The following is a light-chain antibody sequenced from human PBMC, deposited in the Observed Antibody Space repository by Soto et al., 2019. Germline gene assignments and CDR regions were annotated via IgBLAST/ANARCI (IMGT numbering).Light chain of an antibody. J-gene: IGKJ1*01. CDR1: QSVSSH. Sequence: ESVLTQSPATLSLSPGERATLSCRASQSVSSHLAWYQQKPGQAPRLLIYDASNRATGIPARFSGSGSGTDFTLTISSLEPEDFAVYYCQQRADWWTFGQGTKVDI. CDR2: DAS. CDR3: QQRADWWT. V-gene: IGKV3-11*01.